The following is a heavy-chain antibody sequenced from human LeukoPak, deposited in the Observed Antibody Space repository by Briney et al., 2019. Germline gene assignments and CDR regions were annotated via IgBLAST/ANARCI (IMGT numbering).Heavy chain of an antibody. CDR1: GYHFPTYD. CDR3: AIELTKEWFDP. J-gene: IGHJ5*02. V-gene: IGHV1-18*04. D-gene: IGHD1-14*01. CDR2: ISPYDGIK. Sequence: ASVKASCKASGYHFPTYDITWVRQAPGQGLEWIGRISPYDGIKKNAYKFESRVTMTTDTSTNTAYMELRGLRSDDTALYYCAIELTKEWFDPWGQGTLVTVSS.